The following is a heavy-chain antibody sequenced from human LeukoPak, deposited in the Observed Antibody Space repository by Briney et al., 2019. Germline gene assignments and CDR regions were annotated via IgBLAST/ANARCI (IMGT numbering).Heavy chain of an antibody. CDR1: GFTFSDYY. J-gene: IGHJ6*02. CDR3: ARSMVRGVIPIYYYYGMDV. Sequence: GGSLRLSCAASGFTFSDYYMSWIRQAPGKGLEWVSYISSSGSTIYYADSVKGRFTISRDNAKNSLYLQMNSLRAEDTAVYYCARSMVRGVIPIYYYYGMDVWGQGTTVTVSS. D-gene: IGHD3-10*01. V-gene: IGHV3-11*01. CDR2: ISSSGSTI.